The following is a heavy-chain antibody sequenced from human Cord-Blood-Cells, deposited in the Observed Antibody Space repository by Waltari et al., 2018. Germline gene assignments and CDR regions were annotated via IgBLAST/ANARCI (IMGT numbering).Heavy chain of an antibody. CDR3: AREGDYGGNYDAFDI. Sequence: QVQLVQSGAEVKKPGSSVKVSCKASGGTFSSYAISWVRQAPGQGLEWMGGIIRILGIANIALKFQGGVTITADESTSTAYMELSSLRSEDTAVYYCAREGDYGGNYDAFDIWGQGTMVTVSS. D-gene: IGHD4-17*01. V-gene: IGHV1-69*04. J-gene: IGHJ3*02. CDR1: GGTFSSYA. CDR2: IIRILGIA.